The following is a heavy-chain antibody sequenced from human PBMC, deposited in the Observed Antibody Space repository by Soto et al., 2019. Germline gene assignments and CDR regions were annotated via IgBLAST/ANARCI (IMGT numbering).Heavy chain of an antibody. CDR3: GGISVGS. D-gene: IGHD6-19*01. CDR1: GFTFSSYG. V-gene: IGHV3-23*01. CDR2: ISDSGGST. Sequence: EVQLLESGGGLVQPGGSLRLSCAASGFTFSSYGLNWVRQAPGKGLEWVSGISDSGGSTYYADSVKGRFTISRDNSKNTLSLQMSSLRAEDTAVYYCGGISVGSWGQGTLVTVSS. J-gene: IGHJ5*02.